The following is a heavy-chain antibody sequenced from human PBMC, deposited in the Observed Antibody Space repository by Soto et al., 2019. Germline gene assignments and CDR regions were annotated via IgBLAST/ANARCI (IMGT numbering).Heavy chain of an antibody. CDR1: GGSISSGGYS. D-gene: IGHD6-13*01. J-gene: IGHJ4*02. CDR3: ARSSSWYTTGGGYFDY. CDR2: IYHSGST. Sequence: SETLSLTCAVSGGSISSGGYSWSWIRQPPGKGLEWIGYIYHSGSTNYNPSLKSRVTISVDTSKNQFSLKLSSVTAADTAVDYCARSSSWYTTGGGYFDYWGQGTLVTVSS. V-gene: IGHV4-30-2*02.